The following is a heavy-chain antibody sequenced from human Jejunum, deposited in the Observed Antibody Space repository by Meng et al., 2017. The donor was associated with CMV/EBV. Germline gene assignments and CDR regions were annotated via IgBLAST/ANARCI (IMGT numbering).Heavy chain of an antibody. D-gene: IGHD3-3*01. CDR2: ISSMSVTL. J-gene: IGHJ4*02. CDR1: GFPFSLYS. CDR3: ARDVTIPGRVQTFES. V-gene: IGHV3-48*01. Sequence: GFPFSLYSSACVRQVPGKGLEWVSYISSMSVTLYYTDSVKGRFTISRDDAKNSLYLQMNNLRAEDTAIYYCARDVTIPGRVQTFESWGQGTLVTVSS.